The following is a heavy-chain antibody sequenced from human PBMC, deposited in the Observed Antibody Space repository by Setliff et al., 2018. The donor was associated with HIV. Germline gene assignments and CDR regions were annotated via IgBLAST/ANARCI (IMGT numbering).Heavy chain of an antibody. CDR2: INQSENT. V-gene: IGHV4-34*01. CDR1: GGSFSGYY. Sequence: SETLSLTCTVYGGSFSGYYWSWIRQPPGMGLEWIGEINQSENTNYNPSLKSRVTISVDTSKNQFSLKLSSVTAADTAVYYCARDRLTMVRGVILPQYYFDYWGQGTLVTVSS. J-gene: IGHJ4*02. CDR3: ARDRLTMVRGVILPQYYFDY. D-gene: IGHD3-10*01.